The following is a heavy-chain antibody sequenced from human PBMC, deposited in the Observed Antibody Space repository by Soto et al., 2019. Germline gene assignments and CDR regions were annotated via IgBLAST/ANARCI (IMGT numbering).Heavy chain of an antibody. V-gene: IGHV4-59*01. J-gene: IGHJ3*02. CDR3: ARMNQLAPKRNAFDI. Sequence: PETLSLTCTVSGGSISSYFWTWIRQSPGKGLQWIGYVHYSGNTNYNPSLKSRVTMSVDTSKNQFSLRLTSVTAADTAVYYCARMNQLAPKRNAFDIWGQGTMVTVS. D-gene: IGHD1-1*01. CDR1: GGSISSYF. CDR2: VHYSGNT.